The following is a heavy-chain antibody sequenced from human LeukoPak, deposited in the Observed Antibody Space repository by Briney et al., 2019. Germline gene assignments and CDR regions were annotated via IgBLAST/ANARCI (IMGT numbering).Heavy chain of an antibody. D-gene: IGHD5-18*01. CDR1: GGTFSSYA. V-gene: IGHV1-69*05. J-gene: IGHJ5*02. CDR2: IIPIFGTA. CDR3: ARVFREYSYGNAWFDP. Sequence: GASVKVSCKASGGTFSSYAISWVRQAPGQGLEWMGRIIPIFGTANYAQKFQCRVTITTDESTSTAYMELSSLRSEDTAVYYCARVFREYSYGNAWFDPWGQGTLVTVSS.